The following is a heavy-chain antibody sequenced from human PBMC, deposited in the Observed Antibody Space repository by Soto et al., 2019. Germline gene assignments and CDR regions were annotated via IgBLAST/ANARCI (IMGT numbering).Heavy chain of an antibody. CDR1: GFTFSNSW. CDR3: VRGASLNFDY. J-gene: IGHJ4*02. D-gene: IGHD1-26*01. CDR2: IKPDGSVI. Sequence: GGSLRLSCAASGFTFSNSWMTWVRQAPGRRLEWVANIKPDGSVIYYLDSVKGRFTVSRDNAKNSLYLQMNSLRAEDTAFYYCVRGASLNFDYWGQGTLVTVSS. V-gene: IGHV3-7*05.